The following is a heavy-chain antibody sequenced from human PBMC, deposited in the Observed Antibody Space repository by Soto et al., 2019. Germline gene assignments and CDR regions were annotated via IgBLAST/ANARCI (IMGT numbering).Heavy chain of an antibody. CDR1: GFTFSSYA. D-gene: IGHD4-17*01. V-gene: IGHV3-30-3*01. CDR3: ASAPTTVVTPYYFDY. J-gene: IGHJ4*02. CDR2: ISYDGSNK. Sequence: GGSLRLSCAASGFTFSSYAMHWVRQAPGKGLEWVAVISYDGSNKYYADSVKGRFTISRDNSKNTLYLQMNSLRAEDTAVYYCASAPTTVVTPYYFDYWGQGTLVIVSS.